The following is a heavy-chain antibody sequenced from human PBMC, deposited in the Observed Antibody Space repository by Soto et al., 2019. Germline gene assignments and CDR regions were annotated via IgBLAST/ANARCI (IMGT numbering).Heavy chain of an antibody. D-gene: IGHD3-22*01. J-gene: IGHJ6*02. CDR2: ISSSSSTI. CDR3: ARETYYYDSSGPRYYYYYGMDV. Sequence: GGSLRLSCAASGFTFSSYSMNWVRQAPGKGLEWVSYISSSSSTIYYADSVKGRFTISRDNAKNSLYLQMNSLRDEDTAVYYCARETYYYDSSGPRYYYYYGMDVWGQGTTVTVSS. CDR1: GFTFSSYS. V-gene: IGHV3-48*02.